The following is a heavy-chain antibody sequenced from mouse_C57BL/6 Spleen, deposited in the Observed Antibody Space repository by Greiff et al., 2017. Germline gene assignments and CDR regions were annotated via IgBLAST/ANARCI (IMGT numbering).Heavy chain of an antibody. D-gene: IGHD1-1*01. Sequence: QVQLQQPGAELVKPGASVKLSCKASGYTFTSYWMHWVKQRPGQGLEWIGEIDPSDSYTNYNQKFKGKSTLTVDKSSSTAYMQLSSLTSEDSAVYYCARDYGSSPFAYWGQGTLVTVSA. CDR2: IDPSDSYT. V-gene: IGHV1-69*01. J-gene: IGHJ3*01. CDR1: GYTFTSYW. CDR3: ARDYGSSPFAY.